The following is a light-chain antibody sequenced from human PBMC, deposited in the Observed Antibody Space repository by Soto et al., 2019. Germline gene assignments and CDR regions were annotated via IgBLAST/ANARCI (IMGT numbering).Light chain of an antibody. CDR1: QSVSSRN. CDR2: GAS. CDR3: QQYGSSPRT. Sequence: EIVLTQSPGTLSLSPGERATLSCRASQSVSSRNLAWYQQKPGQAPRLLIYGASSRATGIPDRFSGSGSGTDFTLTISRLEPEDFAVYYCQQYGSSPRTFGQGTKVDIK. V-gene: IGKV3-20*01. J-gene: IGKJ1*01.